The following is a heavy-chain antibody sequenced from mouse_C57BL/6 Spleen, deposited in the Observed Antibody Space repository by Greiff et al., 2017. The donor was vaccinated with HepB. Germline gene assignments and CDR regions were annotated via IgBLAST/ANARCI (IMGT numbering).Heavy chain of an antibody. CDR3: TREGGFITTVVDYFDY. Sequence: EVQVVESGEGLVKPGGSLKLSCAASGFTFSSYAMSWVRQTPEKRLEWVAYISSGGDYIYYADTVKGRFTISRDNARNTLYLQMSSLKSEDTAMYYCTREGGFITTVVDYFDYWGQGTTLTVSS. J-gene: IGHJ2*01. CDR1: GFTFSSYA. CDR2: ISSGGDYI. D-gene: IGHD1-1*01. V-gene: IGHV5-9-1*02.